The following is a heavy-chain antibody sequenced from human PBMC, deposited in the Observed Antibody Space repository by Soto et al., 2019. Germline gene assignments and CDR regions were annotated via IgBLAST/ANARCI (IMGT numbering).Heavy chain of an antibody. J-gene: IGHJ4*02. CDR1: GYMFTNYY. CDR2: INPLPTSGST. V-gene: IGHV1-46*01. D-gene: IGHD6-13*01. Sequence: GASVKVSCKASGYMFTNYYIHWVRQAPGQGLEWMAIINPLPTSGSTNYAQKFQGRVTVTRGTSTSTVYLELSSLRSDDTAVYYCARDLAAAAYWGQGTLVTVSS. CDR3: ARDLAAAAY.